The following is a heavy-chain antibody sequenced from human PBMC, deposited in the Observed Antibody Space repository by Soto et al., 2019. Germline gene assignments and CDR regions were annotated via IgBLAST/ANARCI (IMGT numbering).Heavy chain of an antibody. J-gene: IGHJ3*02. Sequence: SETLSLTCTVSGGSISSSSYYWGWIRQPPGKGLEWIGSIYYSGSTYYNPSLKSRVTISVDTSKNQFSLKLSSVTAADTAVYYCATRGYCSGGSCRGGAFDIWGQGTMVTVSS. CDR2: IYYSGST. V-gene: IGHV4-39*01. D-gene: IGHD2-15*01. CDR1: GGSISSSSYY. CDR3: ATRGYCSGGSCRGGAFDI.